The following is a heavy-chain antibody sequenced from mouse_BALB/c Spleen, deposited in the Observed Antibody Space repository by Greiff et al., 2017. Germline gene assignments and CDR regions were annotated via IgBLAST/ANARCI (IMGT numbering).Heavy chain of an antibody. CDR3: ARSPLRLRGAMDY. V-gene: IGHV1-7*01. D-gene: IGHD2-2*01. J-gene: IGHJ4*01. Sequence: QVQLQQSGAELAKPGASVKMSCKASGYTFTSYWMHWVKQRPGQGLEWIGYINPSTGYTEYNQKFKDKATLTADKSSSTAYMQLSSLTSEDSAVYYCARSPLRLRGAMDYWGQGTSVTVSS. CDR1: GYTFTSYW. CDR2: INPSTGYT.